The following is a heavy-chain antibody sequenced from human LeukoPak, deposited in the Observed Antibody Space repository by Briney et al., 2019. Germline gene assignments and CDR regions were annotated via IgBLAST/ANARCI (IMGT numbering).Heavy chain of an antibody. CDR3: ARGGTATWLQLTGFYSFDV. J-gene: IGHJ3*01. D-gene: IGHD5-24*01. Sequence: SVKVSCKTSGGTFSSHTINWVRQAPGQGLEWMGGVIPMFGSAEYTEKFQGRVTITTGHSTNTAYMELRSLKYDDTAMYYCARGGTATWLQLTGFYSFDVWGQGTMVTVS. CDR2: VIPMFGSA. CDR1: GGTFSSHT. V-gene: IGHV1-69*05.